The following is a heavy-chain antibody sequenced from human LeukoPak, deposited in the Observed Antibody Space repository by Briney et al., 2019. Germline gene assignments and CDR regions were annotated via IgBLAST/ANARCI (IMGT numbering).Heavy chain of an antibody. J-gene: IGHJ5*02. CDR3: ARDGAEDIVVVPAARDDNWFDP. D-gene: IGHD2-2*01. CDR2: IYTSGST. V-gene: IGHV4-4*07. CDR1: GGSISSDY. Sequence: SETLSLTCTVSGGSISSDYWSWIRQPAGKGLEWIGRIYTSGSTNYNPSLKSRVTMSVDTSKNQFSLKLSSVTAADTAVYYCARDGAEDIVVVPAARDDNWFDPWGQGTLVTVSS.